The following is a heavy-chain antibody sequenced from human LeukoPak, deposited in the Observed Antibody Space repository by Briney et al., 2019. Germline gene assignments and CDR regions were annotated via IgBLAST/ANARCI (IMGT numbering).Heavy chain of an antibody. CDR2: IYHSGST. V-gene: IGHV4-39*07. J-gene: IGHJ3*02. Sequence: SETLSLTCTVSGGSISSSSYYWGWIRQPPGKGLEWIGSIYHSGSTYYNPSLKSRVTISVDTSKNQFSLKLNSVTAADTAVYYCARLSGTTMIVVLASDAFDIWGQGTMVTVSS. CDR3: ARLSGTTMIVVLASDAFDI. CDR1: GGSISSSSYY. D-gene: IGHD3-22*01.